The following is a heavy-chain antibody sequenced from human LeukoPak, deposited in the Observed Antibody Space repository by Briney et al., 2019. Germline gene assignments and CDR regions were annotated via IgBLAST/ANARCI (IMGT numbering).Heavy chain of an antibody. CDR2: IRFDGTSE. D-gene: IGHD6-19*01. V-gene: IGHV3-30*02. CDR3: ARGVAGKGFDY. Sequence: GGSLRLSCAASGFTFSNFGMHWVRQAPGKGLEWVAFIRFDGTSEFYADSVKARFTISRDNAKNSLYLQMNSLRAEDTAVYYCARGVAGKGFDYWGQGTLVTVSS. CDR1: GFTFSNFG. J-gene: IGHJ4*02.